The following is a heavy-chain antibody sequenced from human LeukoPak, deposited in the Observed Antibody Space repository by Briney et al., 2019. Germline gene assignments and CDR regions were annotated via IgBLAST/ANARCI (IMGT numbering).Heavy chain of an antibody. D-gene: IGHD1-1*01. CDR3: ARAQYSQNVRCWYFDL. V-gene: IGHV4-59*01. J-gene: IGHJ2*01. CDR2: IYYSGST. Sequence: PSETLSLTCTVSGGSISSYYWSWIRQPPGKGLEWIGYIYYSGSTNYNPSLKSRVTISVDTSKNQFSLKLGSVTAADTAVYYCARAQYSQNVRCWYFDLWGRGTLVTVSS. CDR1: GGSISSYY.